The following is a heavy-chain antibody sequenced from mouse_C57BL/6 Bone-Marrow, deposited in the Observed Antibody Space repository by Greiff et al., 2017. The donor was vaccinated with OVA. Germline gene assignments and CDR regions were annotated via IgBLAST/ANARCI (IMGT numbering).Heavy chain of an antibody. J-gene: IGHJ4*01. CDR2: IDPSDSYT. CDR1: GYTFTSYW. D-gene: IGHD2-4*01. Sequence: QVQLQQPGAELVMPGASVKLSCKASGYTFTSYWMHWVKQRPGQGLEWIGEIDPSDSYTNYNQKFKGKSTLTVDKSSSTAYMQLSSLTSEDSAVYYCARLGPDYDGPYYAMDYWGQGTSVTVSS. V-gene: IGHV1-69*01. CDR3: ARLGPDYDGPYYAMDY.